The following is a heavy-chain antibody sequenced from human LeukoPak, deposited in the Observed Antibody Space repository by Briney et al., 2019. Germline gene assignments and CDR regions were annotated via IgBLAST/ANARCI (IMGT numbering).Heavy chain of an antibody. Sequence: SLKLSCTPSVDTFTTYGITWVRQATGQGLEWIGWISAYNVNTNYAQKLQGRVTMTTDTSTSKAYMELRSLSSDDTAVYYCARVIAAAGTWIGYEAYNWFDPWGQGTLVTVSS. D-gene: IGHD6-13*01. J-gene: IGHJ5*02. CDR2: ISAYNVNT. CDR1: VDTFTTYG. V-gene: IGHV1-18*01. CDR3: ARVIAAAGTWIGYEAYNWFDP.